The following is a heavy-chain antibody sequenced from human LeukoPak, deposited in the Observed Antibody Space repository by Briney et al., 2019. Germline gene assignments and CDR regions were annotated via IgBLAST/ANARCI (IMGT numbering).Heavy chain of an antibody. J-gene: IGHJ4*02. V-gene: IGHV3-15*01. D-gene: IGHD2-2*01. CDR1: GFTFTNAW. CDR2: MKSKRDGEAT. CDR3: TTMTVVPTDY. Sequence: PGGSLRLSCEASGFTFTNAWMNWVRQAPGKGPEWVGRMKSKRDGEATEYAAPVKGRFTISRDDSKNTVYLQMNSLKTEDTGVYYCTTMTVVPTDYWGQGTLVTVSS.